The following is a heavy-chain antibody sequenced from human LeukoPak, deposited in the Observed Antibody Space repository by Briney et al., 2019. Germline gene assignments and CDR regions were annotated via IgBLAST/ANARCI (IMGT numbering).Heavy chain of an antibody. V-gene: IGHV4-30-2*01. D-gene: IGHD6-19*01. CDR2: IYHSGST. CDR3: ARELSRDSSGWSYTFGGFDY. J-gene: IGHJ4*02. Sequence: PSETLSLTCAVSGGSISSGCYSWRWIRQPPGKGLEWIGYIYHSGSTYYNPSLKSRVTISVDRSKNQFSLKLSSVTAADTAVYYCARELSRDSSGWSYTFGGFDYRGQGTLVTVSS. CDR1: GGSISSGCYS.